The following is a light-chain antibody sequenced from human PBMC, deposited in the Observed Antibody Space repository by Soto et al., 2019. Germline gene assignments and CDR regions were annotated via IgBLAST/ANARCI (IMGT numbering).Light chain of an antibody. CDR1: SSDVGGYNR. J-gene: IGLJ1*01. Sequence: QSVLTQPPSVSGSPGQSVTISCTGTSSDVGGYNRVSWYQQPPGKAPKLLIYDVSNRPSEGSTRFSGSKSGNTASLTISRLQAEDEADYYCTSYATGSAYVFGPGTKLTVL. CDR3: TSYATGSAYV. V-gene: IGLV2-18*02. CDR2: DVS.